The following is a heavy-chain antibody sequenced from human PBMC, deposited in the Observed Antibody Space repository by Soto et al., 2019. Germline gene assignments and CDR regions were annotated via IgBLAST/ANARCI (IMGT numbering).Heavy chain of an antibody. CDR1: GCTFDDYA. J-gene: IGHJ5*02. Sequence: ARRLSCAASGCTFDDYAMHWVRQAPGKGLEWVSGISWNSGSIGYADSVKVRFTISRDNAKNSLYLQMNSLRAEDTALYYCAKGDMWFDPWGQGTLVTVSS. CDR2: ISWNSGSI. CDR3: AKGDMWFDP. V-gene: IGHV3-9*01.